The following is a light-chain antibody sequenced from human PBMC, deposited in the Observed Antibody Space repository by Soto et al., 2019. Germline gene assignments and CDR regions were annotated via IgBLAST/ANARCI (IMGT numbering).Light chain of an antibody. J-gene: IGKJ4*01. CDR3: QHRKTWPLT. V-gene: IGKV3-11*01. Sequence: EIVLTQSPATLSLSPGERATLSCRASQSVGTNLAWYQQKPGQAPRFLIYDASNRATGIPARFSGGGSGTDFTLTISSLEPEDFAVYYCQHRKTWPLTFGGGTQ. CDR2: DAS. CDR1: QSVGTN.